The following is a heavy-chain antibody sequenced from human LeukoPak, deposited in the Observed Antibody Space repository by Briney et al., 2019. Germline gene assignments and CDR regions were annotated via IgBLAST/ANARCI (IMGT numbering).Heavy chain of an antibody. D-gene: IGHD1-26*01. CDR3: AREFHSGSYEGLFDP. Sequence: GGSLRLSCAASGFTFSSYGMHWVRQAPGKGLEWVAVIWYDGSNKYYADSVKGRFTISRDNSKNTLYLQMNSLRAEDTAVYYCAREFHSGSYEGLFDPWGQGTLVTVSS. J-gene: IGHJ5*02. V-gene: IGHV3-33*01. CDR2: IWYDGSNK. CDR1: GFTFSSYG.